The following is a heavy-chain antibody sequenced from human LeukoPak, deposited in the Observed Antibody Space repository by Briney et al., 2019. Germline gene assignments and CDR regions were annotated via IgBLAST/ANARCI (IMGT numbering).Heavy chain of an antibody. J-gene: IGHJ6*02. D-gene: IGHD3-3*01. V-gene: IGHV4-59*01. CDR3: ARGNTHYDFWSGYGMDV. CDR2: IYYSGST. CDR1: GGSISSYY. Sequence: SETLSLTCTVSGGSISSYYWSWIRQPPGKGLEWIGYIYYSGSTNYNPSLKSRVTISVDTSKNQFSLKLSSVTAADTAVYYCARGNTHYDFWSGYGMDVWGQGTTVTVSS.